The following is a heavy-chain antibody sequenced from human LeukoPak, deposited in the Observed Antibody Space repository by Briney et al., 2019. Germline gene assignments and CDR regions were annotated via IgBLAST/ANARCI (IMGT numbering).Heavy chain of an antibody. CDR3: ARGYSGWYYYYYMDV. Sequence: SETLSLTCTVSGGSISSYYWSWIRQPPGKGLEWIGYIYYSGSTNYNPSLKSRVTISVDTSKNQFSLKLSSVTAADTAVYYCARGYSGWYYYYYMDVWGKGTTVTVSS. D-gene: IGHD6-19*01. CDR2: IYYSGST. V-gene: IGHV4-59*01. CDR1: GGSISSYY. J-gene: IGHJ6*03.